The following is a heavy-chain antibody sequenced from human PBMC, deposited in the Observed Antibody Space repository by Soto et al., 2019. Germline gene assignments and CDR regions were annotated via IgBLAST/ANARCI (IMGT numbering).Heavy chain of an antibody. CDR3: ARARDCSSTSCYDGMTNYYYMDV. CDR2: ISSSSSTI. J-gene: IGHJ6*03. CDR1: GFTFSSYS. D-gene: IGHD2-2*01. Sequence: GGSLRLSCAASGFTFSSYSMNWVRQAPGKGLEWVSYISSSSSTIYYADSVKGRFTISRDNAKNSLYLQMNSLRAEDTAVYYCARARDCSSTSCYDGMTNYYYMDVWGKGTTVTVSS. V-gene: IGHV3-48*01.